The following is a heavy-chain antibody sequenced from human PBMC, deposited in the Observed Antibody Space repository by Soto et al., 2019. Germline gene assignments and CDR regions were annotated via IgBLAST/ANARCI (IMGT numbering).Heavy chain of an antibody. J-gene: IGHJ4*02. V-gene: IGHV2-5*02. CDR2: IYWDDDK. CDR1: GFSLSTSGVG. Sequence: SGPTLVNPTQTLTLTCTFSGFSLSTSGVGVGWIRQPPGKALEWLALIYWDDDKRYSPSLKSRLTITKDTSKNQVVLTMTNMDPVDTATYYCAHTSRPLFGVVLSVYYFDYWGQGTLVTVSS. CDR3: AHTSRPLFGVVLSVYYFDY. D-gene: IGHD3-3*01.